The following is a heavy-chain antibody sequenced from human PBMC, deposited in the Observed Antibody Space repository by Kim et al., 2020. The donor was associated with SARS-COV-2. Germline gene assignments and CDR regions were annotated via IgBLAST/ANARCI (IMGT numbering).Heavy chain of an antibody. CDR2: ISGGGDGT. CDR1: GFTFSNYA. Sequence: GGSLRLSCAASGFTFSNYAMSWVRQAPGKGLEWVSTISGGGDGTFYTDSVKGRFTISRDNSKNTLYLQMNSLRAEDTAVYYCAKDTPVWFLNLGQGTLVT. D-gene: IGHD2-21*01. J-gene: IGHJ4*02. V-gene: IGHV3-23*01. CDR3: AKDTPVWFLN.